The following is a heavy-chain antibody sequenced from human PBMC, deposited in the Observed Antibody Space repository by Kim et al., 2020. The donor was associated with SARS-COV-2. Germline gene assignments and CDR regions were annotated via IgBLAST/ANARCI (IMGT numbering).Heavy chain of an antibody. Sequence: GGSLRLSCAASGFTFSAYWMHWVRQTPGKGLVWVSRINSDGNSTTYADSVKGRFTISRDNAKNTLYLQMNSLRAEDTAVYYCARDYGDSPGLDYWGQGTLVTVSS. J-gene: IGHJ4*02. CDR3: ARDYGDSPGLDY. V-gene: IGHV3-74*01. D-gene: IGHD4-17*01. CDR2: INSDGNST. CDR1: GFTFSAYW.